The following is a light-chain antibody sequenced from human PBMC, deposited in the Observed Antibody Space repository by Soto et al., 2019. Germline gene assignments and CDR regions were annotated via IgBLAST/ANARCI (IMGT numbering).Light chain of an antibody. CDR2: EVN. V-gene: IGLV2-8*01. CDR1: SSDVGGCRF. Sequence: QSALTQPPSASGSPGQSVTISCAGTSSDVGGCRFVSWYQQFPGKAPQLIIYEVNKRPSGVPDRFSGSKSDNTASLTISGLQAEDEADYYCSSCAGSNNPYVFGTGTKVTVL. CDR3: SSCAGSNNPYV. J-gene: IGLJ1*01.